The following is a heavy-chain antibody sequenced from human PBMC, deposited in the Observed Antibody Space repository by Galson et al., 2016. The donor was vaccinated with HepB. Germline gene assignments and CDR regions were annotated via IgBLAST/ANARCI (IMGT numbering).Heavy chain of an antibody. V-gene: IGHV4-59*01. CDR1: GGSIRNYY. CDR3: ARDWRGDYVWGSYRASGYGMDV. D-gene: IGHD3-16*02. Sequence: SETLALTCTVSGGSIRNYYWNWIRQPPGKGLEWLGDVYYRGNTKYNPSLRSRITLTHDTSRSQFSLKLASVTAADTAGYYCARDWRGDYVWGSYRASGYGMDVWGQGTTVTVSS. J-gene: IGHJ6*02. CDR2: VYYRGNT.